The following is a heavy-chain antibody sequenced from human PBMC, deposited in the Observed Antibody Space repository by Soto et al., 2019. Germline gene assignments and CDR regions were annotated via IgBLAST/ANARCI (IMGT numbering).Heavy chain of an antibody. CDR1: GFSLSNARMG. Sequence: SGPTLVNPTGTLTLTCXVSGFSLSNARMGVSWIRQPPGKALEWLAHIFSNDEKSYSTSLKSRLTISKDTSKSQVVLTMTNMDPVDTATYYCARMNYYYYYGMDVWGQGTTVTVSS. CDR2: IFSNDEK. CDR3: ARMNYYYYYGMDV. V-gene: IGHV2-26*01. J-gene: IGHJ6*02.